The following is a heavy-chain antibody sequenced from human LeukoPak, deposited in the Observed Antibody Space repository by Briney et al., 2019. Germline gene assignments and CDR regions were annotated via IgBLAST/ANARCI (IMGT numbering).Heavy chain of an antibody. CDR2: ISSDGATT. CDR1: GFIFSNYY. CDR3: ARDDSNGIDY. D-gene: IGHD3-22*01. V-gene: IGHV3-74*01. Sequence: GGSLRLSCAASGFIFSNYYMLWVRHAPGVGLVSVSRISSDGATTIYADSVKGRFTTSRDNAKNTLYLQMNSLRAEDTAVYYCARDDSNGIDYWGQGTLVTVSS. J-gene: IGHJ4*02.